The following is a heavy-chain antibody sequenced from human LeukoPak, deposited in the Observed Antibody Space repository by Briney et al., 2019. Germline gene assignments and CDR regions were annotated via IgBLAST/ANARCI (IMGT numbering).Heavy chain of an antibody. D-gene: IGHD5-18*01. V-gene: IGHV1-69*13. CDR1: GGTFSSYA. Sequence: GASVTVSCKASGGTFSSYAISWVRQAPGQGLEWMGGIIPIFGTANYAQKFQGRVTITADESTSTAYMELSSLRSEDTAVYYCARERGYSPYYFDYWGQGTLVTVSS. J-gene: IGHJ4*02. CDR2: IIPIFGTA. CDR3: ARERGYSPYYFDY.